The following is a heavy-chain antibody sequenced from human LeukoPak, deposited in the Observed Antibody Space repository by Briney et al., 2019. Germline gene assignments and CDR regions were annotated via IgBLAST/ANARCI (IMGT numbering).Heavy chain of an antibody. CDR3: ARDGRNYYDRSGYYSALAY. CDR2: IKQDGSEN. Sequence: SGGSLRLSCTASGFNFRDYWMTWVRQTPGKGLEWVANIKQDGSENYYVDSVEGRFTISRDKAQNSLYLQMNSLRAEDTAVDYCARDGRNYYDRSGYYSALAYWGQGTLVTVSS. D-gene: IGHD3-22*01. J-gene: IGHJ4*02. CDR1: GFNFRDYW. V-gene: IGHV3-7*01.